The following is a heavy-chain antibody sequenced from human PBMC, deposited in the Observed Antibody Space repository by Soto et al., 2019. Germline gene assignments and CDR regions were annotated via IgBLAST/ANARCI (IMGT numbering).Heavy chain of an antibody. CDR1: GFTFDDYA. Sequence: EVQLVESGGGLVQPGRSLRLSCAASGFTFDDYAMHWVRQAPGKGLEWVSGISWNSGSIGYADSVKGRFTISRDNAKNSLYLQMNSLSAGDTAIYYCTTWGSSYVFDCWGQGTLVTVSS. D-gene: IGHD1-26*01. V-gene: IGHV3-9*01. J-gene: IGHJ4*02. CDR3: TTWGSSYVFDC. CDR2: ISWNSGSI.